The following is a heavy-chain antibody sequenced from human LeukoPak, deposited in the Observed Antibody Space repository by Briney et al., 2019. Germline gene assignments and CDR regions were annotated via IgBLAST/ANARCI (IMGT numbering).Heavy chain of an antibody. CDR3: ARVGSIAAPKPYYYYYYMDV. V-gene: IGHV1-2*02. Sequence: ASVKVSCKASGYTFTGYHMHWVRQAPGQGLEWMGWINPNSGGTNYAQKFHGRVTMTRDTSITTAYMELSRLRSEDTAVYYCARVGSIAAPKPYYYYYYMDVWGKGTTVTVSS. D-gene: IGHD6-6*01. J-gene: IGHJ6*03. CDR1: GYTFTGYH. CDR2: INPNSGGT.